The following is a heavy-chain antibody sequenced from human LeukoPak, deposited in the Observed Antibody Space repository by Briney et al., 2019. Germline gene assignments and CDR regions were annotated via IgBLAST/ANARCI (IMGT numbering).Heavy chain of an antibody. CDR1: GFTFSTYT. V-gene: IGHV3-21*01. CDR2: ISNSGSDI. CDR3: ARTSGPRGAFDI. D-gene: IGHD7-27*01. Sequence: PGGSLRLSCAASGFTFSTYTMNWVRQAPGKVLEWVSSISNSGSDISYADSLKGRFTISSDNAKNSLYLQMNSLRAEDTAVYYCARTSGPRGAFDIWGQGTMVTASS. J-gene: IGHJ3*02.